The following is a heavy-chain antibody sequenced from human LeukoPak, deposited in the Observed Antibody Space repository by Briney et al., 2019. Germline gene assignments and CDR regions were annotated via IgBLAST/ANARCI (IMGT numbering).Heavy chain of an antibody. D-gene: IGHD4-23*01. CDR1: GDSMSSDY. Sequence: SETLSLTCAVSGDSMSSDYWSWIRQPPGKGLEWIGYIYYSGNANHNPSLTSRVTISIDTSKNQFSLRLTSVTAADTAVYYCARGAYGGHRFFDSWGQGTLVFVSS. CDR3: ARGAYGGHRFFDS. CDR2: IYYSGNA. J-gene: IGHJ4*02. V-gene: IGHV4-59*01.